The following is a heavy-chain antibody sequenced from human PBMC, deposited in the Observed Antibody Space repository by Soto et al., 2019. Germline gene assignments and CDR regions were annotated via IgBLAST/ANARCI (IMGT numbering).Heavy chain of an antibody. CDR1: GYSFTSYW. CDR2: IDPSDSYT. V-gene: IGHV5-10-1*03. J-gene: IGHJ5*02. D-gene: IGHD6-19*01. Sequence: EVQLVQSGAEVKKPGESLRISCKGSGYSFTSYWISWVRQMPGKGLEWMGRIDPSDSYTNYSPSFQGHVSISADKSISTAYLQGSSLKASDTAMYYCARSGSSGLYGEWFDPWGQGTLVTVSS. CDR3: ARSGSSGLYGEWFDP.